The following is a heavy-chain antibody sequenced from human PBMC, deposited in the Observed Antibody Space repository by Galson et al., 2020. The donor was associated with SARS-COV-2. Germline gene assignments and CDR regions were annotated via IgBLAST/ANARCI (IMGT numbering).Heavy chain of an antibody. CDR2: ISSSSNTI. Sequence: ESLKIPCAAPGFTFSSYSLNWVRQAPGKGLEWVSYISSSSNTIYYSDPVKRRLNISRDNAKSSLYLQMNSLRAEDTAVYYCARDPAYYDMLTNYYYYGVDVWGQGTTVTVSS. V-gene: IGHV3-48*04. J-gene: IGHJ6*02. CDR3: ARDPAYYDMLTNYYYYGVDV. CDR1: GFTFSSYS. D-gene: IGHD3-9*01.